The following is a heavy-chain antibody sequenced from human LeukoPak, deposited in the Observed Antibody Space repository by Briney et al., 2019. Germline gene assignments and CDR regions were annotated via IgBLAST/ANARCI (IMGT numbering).Heavy chain of an antibody. CDR1: GGSFSGFY. CDR2: INHSGSS. CDR3: ARRRGGYSYGQIRREGNWFDP. J-gene: IGHJ5*02. D-gene: IGHD5-18*01. V-gene: IGHV4-34*01. Sequence: SETLSLTCAVYGGSFSGFYWSWIRNPPGKGLECIGEINHSGSSNYNPSLKSRVTISVDTSKNQFSLKLSSVTAADTAVHYCARRRGGYSYGQIRREGNWFDPWGQGTLVTVSS.